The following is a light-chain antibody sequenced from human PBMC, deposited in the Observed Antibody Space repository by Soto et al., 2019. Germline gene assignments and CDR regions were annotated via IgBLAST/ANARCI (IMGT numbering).Light chain of an antibody. CDR3: QQSFSTPRT. V-gene: IGKV1-8*01. Sequence: AIRMTQSPSSFSASAGDRVTITCRASQGISSDLAWYQQKPGKAPRLLIYATSTLQSGVPSRFSGSGSGTDFTLTISSLQPEDFATYYCQQSFSTPRTFGQGTKVDIK. J-gene: IGKJ1*01. CDR1: QGISSD. CDR2: ATS.